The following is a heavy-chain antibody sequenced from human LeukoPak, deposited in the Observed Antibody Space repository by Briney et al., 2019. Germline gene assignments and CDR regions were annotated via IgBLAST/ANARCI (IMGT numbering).Heavy chain of an antibody. Sequence: GGSLRLSCAASGFSFSNYGMYWVRQAPGKGLGWVALMSYDGSQYYADSVQGRFTISRDKSKNTVHLQMNSLRTDDTAVYYCAKGRSGTAVAAPDYWGQGTLVTVSS. CDR1: GFSFSNYG. D-gene: IGHD6-19*01. CDR3: AKGRSGTAVAAPDY. V-gene: IGHV3-30*18. J-gene: IGHJ4*02. CDR2: MSYDGSQ.